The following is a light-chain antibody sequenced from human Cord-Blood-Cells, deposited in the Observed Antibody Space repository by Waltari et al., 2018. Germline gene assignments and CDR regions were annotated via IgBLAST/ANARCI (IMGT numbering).Light chain of an antibody. CDR2: EGS. CDR1: SSDVGSYNL. J-gene: IGLJ2*01. Sequence: QSALTQPASVSGSPGQSITISCTGTSSDVGSYNLVSWYQQHPGKAPKLLIYEGSKRPSGVSNRCAGSKSGNAASLTSAGLHAEDEADYYCCSYAGSSTVVFGGGTKLTVL. CDR3: CSYAGSSTVV. V-gene: IGLV2-23*01.